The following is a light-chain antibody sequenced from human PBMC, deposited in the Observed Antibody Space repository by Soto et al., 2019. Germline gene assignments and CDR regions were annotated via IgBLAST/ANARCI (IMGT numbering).Light chain of an antibody. V-gene: IGKV1-5*03. CDR3: QEYNSYPCT. J-gene: IGKJ2*02. CDR2: KSS. Sequence: DIQMTQSPSTLSASVGDRVTITCRARQSISRGLAWYQQRPGKAPKVLIYKSSNLESGVPSRFSGSGSGTEFTVTISSLQPDDFATYYCQEYNSYPCTFGQGTKLEIK. CDR1: QSISRG.